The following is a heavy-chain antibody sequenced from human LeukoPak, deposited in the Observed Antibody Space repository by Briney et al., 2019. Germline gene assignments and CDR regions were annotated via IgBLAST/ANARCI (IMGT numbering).Heavy chain of an antibody. Sequence: GGSLRLSCAASGFTFSSYAMSWVRQAPGKGLEWVSAISGSGGSTYYADSVKGRFTISRDNSKNTLYLQMNSPRAEDTAVYYCALTTVTTYSFDYWGQGTLVTVSS. V-gene: IGHV3-23*01. CDR3: ALTTVTTYSFDY. CDR2: ISGSGGST. CDR1: GFTFSSYA. J-gene: IGHJ4*02. D-gene: IGHD4-17*01.